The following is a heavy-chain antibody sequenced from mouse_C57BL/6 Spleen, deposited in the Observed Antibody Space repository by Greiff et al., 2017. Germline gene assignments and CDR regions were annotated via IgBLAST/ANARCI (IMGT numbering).Heavy chain of an antibody. CDR2: IDPSDSYT. CDR1: GYTFTRYW. Sequence: QVQLQQPGAELVKPGASVKLSCKASGYTFTRYWMQWVKQRPGQGLEWIGEIDPSDSYTNYNQKFKGKATLTVDTSSSTAYMQLSRLTSEDSAVYYCATADFDYWGQGTTLTVSS. J-gene: IGHJ2*01. V-gene: IGHV1-50*01. CDR3: ATADFDY.